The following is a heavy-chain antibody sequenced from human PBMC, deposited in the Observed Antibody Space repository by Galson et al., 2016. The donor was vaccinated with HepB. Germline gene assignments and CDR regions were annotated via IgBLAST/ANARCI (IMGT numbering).Heavy chain of an antibody. J-gene: IGHJ3*02. D-gene: IGHD3-9*01. CDR1: GYTFTDYY. CDR2: FSPNSGDT. V-gene: IGHV1-2*02. CDR3: ARAGILTGSDAYDI. Sequence: SVKVSCKASGYTFTDYYMHWVRQAPGQGLEWMGWFSPNSGDTNLAQKFQGRVTMTRDTSINTAYMELSWLRADDTAVYYCARAGILTGSDAYDIWGQGTMVTGSS.